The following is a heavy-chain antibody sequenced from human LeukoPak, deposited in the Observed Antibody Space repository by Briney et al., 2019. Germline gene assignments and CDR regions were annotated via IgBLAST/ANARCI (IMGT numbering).Heavy chain of an antibody. V-gene: IGHV4-59*01. CDR2: IYYSGST. Sequence: PSETLSLTCTVSGGSISSYYWSWIRQPPGKGLEWIGYIYYSGSTNYNPSLKSRVTISVGTSKNQFSLKLSSVTAADTAVYYCARENRYYDFWSGYYTGWFDPWGQGTLVTVSS. CDR1: GGSISSYY. CDR3: ARENRYYDFWSGYYTGWFDP. J-gene: IGHJ5*02. D-gene: IGHD3-3*01.